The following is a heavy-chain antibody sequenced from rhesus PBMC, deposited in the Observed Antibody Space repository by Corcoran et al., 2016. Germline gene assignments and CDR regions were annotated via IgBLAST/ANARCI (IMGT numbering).Heavy chain of an antibody. CDR1: GGSLINRH. D-gene: IGHD1-44*01. CDR2: IGGMGGDT. CDR3: GRGYTWEYDLDY. V-gene: IGHV4-173*01. J-gene: IGHJ4*01. Sequence: QLQLQESGPGLVKPSETLTLTCIVSGGSLINRHWSWLRQTPGKGREWIGRIGGMGGDTVYNYLLRRRVTMSRDTSKNQFSRKLSSVTAADTAVYYCGRGYTWEYDLDYWGQGVLVTVSS.